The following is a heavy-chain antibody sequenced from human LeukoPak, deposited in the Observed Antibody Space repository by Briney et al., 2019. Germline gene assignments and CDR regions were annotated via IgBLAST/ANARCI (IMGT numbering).Heavy chain of an antibody. D-gene: IGHD3-9*01. Sequence: GGSLRLSCAASGFTFSSYAMHWVRQTPGKGLEYVSAISSNGGSTYYANSVKGRFTISRDNSKNTLYLQMGSLRAEDMAVYYCARSVRYLDWSKTFFDYWGQGTLVTVSS. CDR2: ISSNGGST. V-gene: IGHV3-64*01. CDR1: GFTFSSYA. J-gene: IGHJ4*02. CDR3: ARSVRYLDWSKTFFDY.